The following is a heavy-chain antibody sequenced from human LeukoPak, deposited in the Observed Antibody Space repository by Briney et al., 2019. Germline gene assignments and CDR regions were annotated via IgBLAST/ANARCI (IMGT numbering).Heavy chain of an antibody. D-gene: IGHD3-16*02. CDR3: ARGRVPDYVWGSYRLSGGWFDP. J-gene: IGHJ5*02. CDR1: GGSFSGYY. V-gene: IGHV4-34*01. CDR2: INHSGST. Sequence: SETLSLTCAVYGGSFSGYYWSWIRQPPGKGLEWIGEINHSGSTNYNPSLKSRVTISVDTSKNQFSLKLSSVTAADTAVYYCARGRVPDYVWGSYRLSGGWFDPWGQGTLVTVSS.